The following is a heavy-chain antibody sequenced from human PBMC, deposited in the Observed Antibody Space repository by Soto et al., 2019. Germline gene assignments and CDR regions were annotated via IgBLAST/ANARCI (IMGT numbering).Heavy chain of an antibody. V-gene: IGHV3-33*05. CDR1: GFTFSRFD. J-gene: IGHJ4*02. CDR3: ARDYCPGGVCYTIFDY. Sequence: SGFTFSRFDMHWVRQAPGKGLEWVAVISEDGNTKYYADSVKGRFTISRDNSKSTLYLQMGSLRAEDMAVYYCARDYCPGGVCYTIFDYWGQGTLVTVSS. CDR2: ISEDGNTK. D-gene: IGHD2-8*02.